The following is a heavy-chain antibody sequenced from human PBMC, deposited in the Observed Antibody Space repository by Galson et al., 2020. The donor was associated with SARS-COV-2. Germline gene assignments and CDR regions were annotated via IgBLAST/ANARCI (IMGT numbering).Heavy chain of an antibody. V-gene: IGHV3-33*01. CDR3: ARGKEWELTA. D-gene: IGHD1-26*01. Sequence: GESLKISCAASGFNFSSYGMHWVRQAPGKGLEWVAVIWYDGSNKYYADSVKGRFTISRDNSKNTLYLQMNSLRAEDTAVYYCARGKEWELTAWGQGTLVTVSS. J-gene: IGHJ5*02. CDR2: IWYDGSNK. CDR1: GFNFSSYG.